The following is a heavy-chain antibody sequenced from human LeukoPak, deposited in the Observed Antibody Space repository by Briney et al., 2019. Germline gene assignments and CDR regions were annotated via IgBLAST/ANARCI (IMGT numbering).Heavy chain of an antibody. CDR3: ARLFRQQLVEQIDY. CDR2: IYSGGST. V-gene: IGHV3-66*01. Sequence: PGGSLRLSCAASGFTVSSNYMSWVRQAPGKGLEWVSVIYSGGSTYYADSVKGRFTISRDNSKNTLYLQMNSLRAEDTAVYYCARLFRQQLVEQIDYWGQGTLVTVSS. D-gene: IGHD6-13*01. J-gene: IGHJ4*02. CDR1: GFTVSSNY.